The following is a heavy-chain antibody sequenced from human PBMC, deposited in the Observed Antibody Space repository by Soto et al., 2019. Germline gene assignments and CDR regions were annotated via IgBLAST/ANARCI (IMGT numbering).Heavy chain of an antibody. D-gene: IGHD1-26*01. CDR3: AKGGEVGGVLGDH. CDR2: MSGSSSTT. CDR1: GLTFSNYA. Sequence: EVRLLESGGGLVKPGGSLRLSCATSGLTFSNYAMSWVRQAPGGGLEWVSSMSGSSSTTYYADSVRGRFTISRDRSKNTLYLQMSSLRAEDTALYYCAKGGEVGGVLGDHWGQGTLVTVSS. J-gene: IGHJ4*02. V-gene: IGHV3-23*01.